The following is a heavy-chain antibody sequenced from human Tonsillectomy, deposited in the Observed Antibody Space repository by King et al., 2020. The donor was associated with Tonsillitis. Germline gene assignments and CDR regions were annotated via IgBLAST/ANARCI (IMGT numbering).Heavy chain of an antibody. V-gene: IGHV3-30*02. CDR1: GFTFSSYG. J-gene: IGHJ3*02. Sequence: VQLVESGGGVVQPGGSLRLSCAASGFTFSSYGMHWVRQAPGKGLEWVAFIRYDGSNKYYADSVKGRFTISRDNSKNTLYLQMNSLRAEDTAVYYCAKDIYYYDSSAGAFDIWGQGTMVTVSS. D-gene: IGHD3-22*01. CDR2: IRYDGSNK. CDR3: AKDIYYYDSSAGAFDI.